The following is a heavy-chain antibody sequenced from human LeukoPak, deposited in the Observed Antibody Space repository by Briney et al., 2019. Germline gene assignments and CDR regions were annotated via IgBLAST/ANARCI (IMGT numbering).Heavy chain of an antibody. CDR3: ARQGSVVAANFDY. V-gene: IGHV3-30*03. CDR2: ISYDGSNK. CDR1: GFTFSSYG. J-gene: IGHJ4*02. Sequence: GGSLRLSCAASGFTFSSYGMHWVRQAPGKGLEWVAVISYDGSNKYYADSVKGRFTISRDNSKNTLSLQMNSLRAEDTAVYYCARQGSVVAANFDYWGQGTLVTVSS. D-gene: IGHD2-15*01.